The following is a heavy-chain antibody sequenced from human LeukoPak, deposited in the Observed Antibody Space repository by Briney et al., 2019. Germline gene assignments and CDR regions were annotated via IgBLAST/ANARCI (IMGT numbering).Heavy chain of an antibody. V-gene: IGHV3-30*02. CDR3: AKDQSAAAGRVYYYYYYYMDV. J-gene: IGHJ6*03. CDR2: IRYDGSNK. CDR1: GFTFSSYG. D-gene: IGHD6-13*01. Sequence: PGGSLRLSCAASGFTFSSYGMHWVRQAPGKGLEWVAFIRYDGSNKYYADSVKGRFTISRDNSKNTLYLQMNSLRAEDTAVYYCAKDQSAAAGRVYYYYYYYMDVWGKGTTVTVSS.